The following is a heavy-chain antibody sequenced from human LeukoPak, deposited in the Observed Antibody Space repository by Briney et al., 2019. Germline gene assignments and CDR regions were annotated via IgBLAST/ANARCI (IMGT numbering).Heavy chain of an antibody. D-gene: IGHD1-26*01. CDR3: ATGSYNNWFDP. CDR2: IYYSGST. V-gene: IGHV4-59*01. Sequence: PSETLSLTCTVSGGSISSYYWSWIRQPPGKGLEWIGYIYYSGSTNYNPSLKSRVTISVDTSKNQFSLKLSSVTAADTAVYYCATGSYNNWFDPWGQGTLVTVSS. J-gene: IGHJ5*02. CDR1: GGSISSYY.